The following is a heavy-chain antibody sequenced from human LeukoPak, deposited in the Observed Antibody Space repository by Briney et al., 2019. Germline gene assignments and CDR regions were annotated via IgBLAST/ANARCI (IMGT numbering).Heavy chain of an antibody. CDR2: IKEDGSEK. CDR3: ARIVRSSSHFDY. Sequence: GGFLRLSCAASGFTLSNYWMSWVRQAPGKGLEWVANIKEDGSEKYYVDSVKGRFTISRDNAKNSLYLQMNSLRAEDTAVYYCARIVRSSSHFDYWGQGTLVTVSS. CDR1: GFTLSNYW. V-gene: IGHV3-7*01. J-gene: IGHJ4*02. D-gene: IGHD6-6*01.